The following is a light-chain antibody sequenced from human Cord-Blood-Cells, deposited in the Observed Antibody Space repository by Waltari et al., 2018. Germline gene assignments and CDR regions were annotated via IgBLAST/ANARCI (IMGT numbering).Light chain of an antibody. V-gene: IGKV1-39*01. Sequence: DIQMTESPSYLSASVGDRVTITCRASQSISSYLNWYQQKPGKAPKLLIYAASSLQSGVPSRFSGSGSGTDFTLTISSLQPEDFATYYCQQNYSTPWTFGQGTKVEIK. CDR2: AAS. CDR3: QQNYSTPWT. CDR1: QSISSY. J-gene: IGKJ1*01.